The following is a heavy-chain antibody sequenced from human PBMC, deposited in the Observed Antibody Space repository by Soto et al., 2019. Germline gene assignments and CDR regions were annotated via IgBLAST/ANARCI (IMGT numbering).Heavy chain of an antibody. CDR2: IYPGDSDT. CDR1: GYSFTSYW. CDR3: ARTLRTYYDFWSGHPPGYYGMDV. V-gene: IGHV5-51*01. J-gene: IGHJ6*02. D-gene: IGHD3-3*01. Sequence: PGESLKISCKGSGYSFTSYWIGWVRQMPGKGLEWMGIIYPGDSDTRYSPSFQGQVTISADKSISTAYLQWSSLKASDTAMYYCARTLRTYYDFWSGHPPGYYGMDVWGQGTTVTVSS.